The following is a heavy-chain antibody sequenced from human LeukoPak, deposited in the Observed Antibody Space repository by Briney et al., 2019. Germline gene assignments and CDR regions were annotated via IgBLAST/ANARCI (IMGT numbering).Heavy chain of an antibody. Sequence: SETLSLTCAVYGGSFSGYYWSWIRQPPGKGLEWIGEINHSGSTNYNPSLKSRVTISVDTSKNQFSLKLSSVTAADTAVYYCARGALYSSSQGWFDPWGQGTLVTVSS. CDR2: INHSGST. J-gene: IGHJ5*02. CDR1: GGSFSGYY. V-gene: IGHV4-34*01. D-gene: IGHD6-13*01. CDR3: ARGALYSSSQGWFDP.